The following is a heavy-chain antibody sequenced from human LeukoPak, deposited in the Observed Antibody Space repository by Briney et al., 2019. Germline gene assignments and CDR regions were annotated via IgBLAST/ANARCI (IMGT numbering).Heavy chain of an antibody. J-gene: IGHJ3*02. CDR1: GFTVSSNY. CDR2: LLSSGTT. D-gene: IGHD2-15*01. V-gene: IGHV3-53*01. Sequence: QPGGSLRLSCAASGFTVSSNYISWVRQAPGKGLGWVSILLSSGTTYYADAVKGRFTISRDNSKYTLYLQMNSLRAEDTAVYYWASYCSGGSCYYAFDIWGQGTMVTVSS. CDR3: ASYCSGGSCYYAFDI.